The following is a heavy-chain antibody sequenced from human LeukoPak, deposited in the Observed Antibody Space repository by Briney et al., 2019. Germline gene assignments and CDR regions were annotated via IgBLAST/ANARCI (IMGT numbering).Heavy chain of an antibody. Sequence: SVKVSCKASGGTFSSYAISWVRQAPGQGLEWMGGIIPIFGTANYAQKFQGRVTITADESTSTAYMELSSLRSEDTAVYYCARRSDSIGYPYYFDYWGQGTLVTVSS. CDR1: GGTFSSYA. J-gene: IGHJ4*02. CDR3: ARRSDSIGYPYYFDY. CDR2: IIPIFGTA. D-gene: IGHD3-22*01. V-gene: IGHV1-69*01.